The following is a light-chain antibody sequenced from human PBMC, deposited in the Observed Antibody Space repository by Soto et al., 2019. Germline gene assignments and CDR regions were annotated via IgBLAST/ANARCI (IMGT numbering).Light chain of an antibody. Sequence: DIHLPHSTDWAPASLGHRVTITCRASQLTSSWLAWYPQQPGNAPKVLIYAASSLQSGAPSRFIGSGSGADSTLTISTLEPEDFATYYCQQGNSFPWTFGQGTKVDSK. J-gene: IGKJ1*01. V-gene: IGKV1-12*01. CDR1: QLTSSW. CDR3: QQGNSFPWT. CDR2: AAS.